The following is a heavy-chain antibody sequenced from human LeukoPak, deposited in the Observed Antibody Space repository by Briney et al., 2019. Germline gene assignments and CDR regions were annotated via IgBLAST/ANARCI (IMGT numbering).Heavy chain of an antibody. CDR2: ITDDSLTM. CDR3: ARGRPRWLPNDVPNHFDY. V-gene: IGHV3-48*04. CDR1: GFTFSTYA. D-gene: IGHD5-24*01. J-gene: IGHJ4*02. Sequence: TGGSLRLSCAASGFTFSTYAMNWVRQAPGKGLEWVSYITDDSLTMYYTDSVKGRFSISRDNAKNSLYLQMNSLRAEDTAVYYCARGRPRWLPNDVPNHFDYWGQGTLVIVSS.